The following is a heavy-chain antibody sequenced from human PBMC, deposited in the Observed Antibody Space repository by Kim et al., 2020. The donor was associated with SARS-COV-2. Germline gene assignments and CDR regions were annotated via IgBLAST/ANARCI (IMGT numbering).Heavy chain of an antibody. CDR1: GGSFSGYY. J-gene: IGHJ4*02. V-gene: IGHV4-34*01. CDR2: INYSGST. Sequence: SETLSLTCAVYGGSFSGYYWSGIRQPPGKGLEWSGEINYSGSTNYNPSFKSRVTISVDTSKNKFSLKMSSVTAADTAVYYCARGLGGRRRGDYWGQGTLVTVSS. CDR3: ARGLGGRRRGDY. D-gene: IGHD3-16*01.